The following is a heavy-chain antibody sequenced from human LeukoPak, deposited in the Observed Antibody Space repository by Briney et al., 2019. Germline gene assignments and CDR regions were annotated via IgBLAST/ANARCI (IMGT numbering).Heavy chain of an antibody. D-gene: IGHD2-8*02. J-gene: IGHJ4*02. Sequence: GGSLRLSCAASGFTFSSYAVSWLRQSLGKGLKWVSGISGRGESTYYADSVKGRFTISRDYSKNTVYLQMNSLRAEDTALYYCAASLDLAVYGIDYWGQGTLVTLSS. CDR2: ISGRGEST. CDR1: GFTFSSYA. CDR3: AASLDLAVYGIDY. V-gene: IGHV3-23*01.